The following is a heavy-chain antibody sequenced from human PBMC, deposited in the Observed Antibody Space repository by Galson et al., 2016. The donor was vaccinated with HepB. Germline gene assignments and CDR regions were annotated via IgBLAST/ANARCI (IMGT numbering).Heavy chain of an antibody. Sequence: ETLSLTCTLSGGSITSPTFYWGWVRQPPGKRPEWIGNVYYSGTAYYSPSPKGRVIISVNTSKNQFSLKVKSVTAADTAGYFWARHKGPGKTSGMDVWGRGTTVTVSS. CDR1: GGSITSPTFY. D-gene: IGHD4-23*01. CDR3: ARHKGPGKTSGMDV. CDR2: VYYSGTA. V-gene: IGHV4-39*01. J-gene: IGHJ6*02.